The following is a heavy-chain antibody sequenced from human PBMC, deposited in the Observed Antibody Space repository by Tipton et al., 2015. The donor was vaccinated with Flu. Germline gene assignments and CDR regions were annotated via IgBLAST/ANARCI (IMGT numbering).Heavy chain of an antibody. D-gene: IGHD6-19*01. J-gene: IGHJ4*02. V-gene: IGHV4-59*12. CDR2: IYYSGGT. CDR1: DDSTTYYY. Sequence: GLVKPSETLSLTCTVSDDSTTYYYWSWIRQPPGKGLEWIGYIYYSGGTNYNPSLQSRPSISVDSSKNQFSLKLSSVTAADTAVYYCARELRYSSGWYYFDYWGQGTLVTVSS. CDR3: ARELRYSSGWYYFDY.